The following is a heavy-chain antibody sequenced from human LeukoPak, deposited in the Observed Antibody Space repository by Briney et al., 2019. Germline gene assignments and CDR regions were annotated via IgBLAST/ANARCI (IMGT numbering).Heavy chain of an antibody. CDR3: TRGAVVVVAHFDY. V-gene: IGHV3-7*05. Sequence: GGSLRLSCAASAFTFRSFWMSWVRQAPGKGLEWVANIKQDGSEKYYVDSVKGRFTISRDNAKNSLFLQMNSLKTEDTAVYYCTRGAVVVVAHFDYWGQGTLVTVSS. J-gene: IGHJ4*02. D-gene: IGHD2-15*01. CDR2: IKQDGSEK. CDR1: AFTFRSFW.